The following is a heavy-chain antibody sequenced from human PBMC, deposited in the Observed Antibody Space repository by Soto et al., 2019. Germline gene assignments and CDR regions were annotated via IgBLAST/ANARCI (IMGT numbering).Heavy chain of an antibody. D-gene: IGHD3-9*01. V-gene: IGHV2-5*02. J-gene: IGHJ4*02. CDR1: GFSLTTSGLG. Sequence: GPTPVNPTQTLTLTCTFSGFSLTTSGLGVGWIRRPPGKALEWLGIIFWDDDKRYSPSLKSRLSITKDTSKNQVVLTMTNMEPVDTATYYCAHKPVALTGFDYWGPGTLVTVSS. CDR3: AHKPVALTGFDY. CDR2: IFWDDDK.